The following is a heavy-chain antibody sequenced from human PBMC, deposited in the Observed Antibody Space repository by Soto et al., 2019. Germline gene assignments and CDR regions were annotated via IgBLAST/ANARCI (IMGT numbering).Heavy chain of an antibody. D-gene: IGHD4-17*01. Sequence: AAVKVSCKASGYTFTNYAIHWVRQAPGQGLAWMGWINAGKGNTKFSQKFHGRVTITRDTSASTAYMELSSLRSEDTAVYYCARVYGDHGYYYGMDVWGQGTTVTVSS. CDR3: ARVYGDHGYYYGMDV. CDR1: GYTFTNYA. J-gene: IGHJ6*02. V-gene: IGHV1-3*01. CDR2: INAGKGNT.